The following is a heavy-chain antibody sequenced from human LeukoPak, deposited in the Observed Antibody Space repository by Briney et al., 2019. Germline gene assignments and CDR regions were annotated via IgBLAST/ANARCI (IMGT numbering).Heavy chain of an antibody. J-gene: IGHJ4*02. Sequence: SEALSLTCTVSGGSISSGRNYWGWIRQPPGKGLEWIGSIYYSGSTYFNPSLKTRVTILVDTSKNQFSLKVNSVTAADTAVYYCARAIHPPSVDFDSWGQGTLVTASP. CDR3: ARAIHPPSVDFDS. V-gene: IGHV4-39*07. CDR1: GGSISSGRNY. CDR2: IYYSGST. D-gene: IGHD2-21*01.